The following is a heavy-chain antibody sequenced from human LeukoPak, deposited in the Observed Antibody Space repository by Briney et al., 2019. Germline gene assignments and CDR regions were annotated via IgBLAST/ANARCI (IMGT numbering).Heavy chain of an antibody. J-gene: IGHJ4*02. CDR1: GYTFTSYD. D-gene: IGHD1-1*01. CDR2: MNPNSGNT. CDR3: ARDALERHY. Sequence: ASVKVSCKASGYTFTSYDINWVRQATGQGLEWMGWMNPNSGNTGYAQKFQGRVTMTRDMSTSTVYMELSSLRSEDTAVYYCARDALERHYWGQGTLVTVSS. V-gene: IGHV1-8*02.